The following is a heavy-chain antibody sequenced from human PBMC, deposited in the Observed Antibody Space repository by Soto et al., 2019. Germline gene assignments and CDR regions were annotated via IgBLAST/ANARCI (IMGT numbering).Heavy chain of an antibody. CDR1: GGSISSYY. V-gene: IGHV4-59*01. Sequence: SETLSLTCTVSGGSISSYYWSWIRQPPGKGLEWIGYIYYSGSTNYNPSLKSRVTISVDTSKNQFSLKLSSVTAADTAVYYCARGEYDILTGYYNAFDYWGQGTLVTVSS. CDR2: IYYSGST. J-gene: IGHJ4*02. CDR3: ARGEYDILTGYYNAFDY. D-gene: IGHD3-9*01.